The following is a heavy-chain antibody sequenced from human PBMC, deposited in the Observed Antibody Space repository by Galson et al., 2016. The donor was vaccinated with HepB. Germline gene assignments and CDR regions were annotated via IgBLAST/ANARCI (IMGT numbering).Heavy chain of an antibody. V-gene: IGHV3-9*01. Sequence: SLRLSCAASGFIFDDCAMHWVRQAPGKGLEWVSSISWNSGTIAYAGSVRGRFTISRDNAKNTMFLQMNSLRAEDTAVYYCARLDQGRSDYFDWWGQGTLVTVSS. CDR3: ARLDQGRSDYFDW. CDR2: ISWNSGTI. CDR1: GFIFDDCA. D-gene: IGHD1/OR15-1a*01. J-gene: IGHJ4*02.